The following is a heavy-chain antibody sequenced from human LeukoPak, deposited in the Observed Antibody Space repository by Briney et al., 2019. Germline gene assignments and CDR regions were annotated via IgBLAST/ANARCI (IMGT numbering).Heavy chain of an antibody. Sequence: GGSLRLSCAASGFTFSSYAMTWVRQAPGRGLEWVPTISGGSTYSAHPVKGRFTISRDNSKNTLFLQMNSLRAEDTAVYYCVQTHPTVPAAMAWGQGTLVTVSS. J-gene: IGHJ5*02. CDR2: ISGGST. V-gene: IGHV3-23*01. CDR3: VQTHPTVPAAMA. D-gene: IGHD2-2*01. CDR1: GFTFSSYA.